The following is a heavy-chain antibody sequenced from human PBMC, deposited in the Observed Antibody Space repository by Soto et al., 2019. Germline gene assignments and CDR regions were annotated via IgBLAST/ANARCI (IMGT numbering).Heavy chain of an antibody. D-gene: IGHD7-27*01. V-gene: IGHV1-2*04. J-gene: IGHJ6*02. Sequence: ASVKVSCKASGYTFTGYYMHWVRQAPGQGLEWMGWINPNSGGTNYAQKFQGWVTMTRDTSISTAYMELSRLRSDDTAVYYCATSGEIEAAHYYYGMDVWGQGTTVTVSS. CDR3: ATSGEIEAAHYYYGMDV. CDR2: INPNSGGT. CDR1: GYTFTGYY.